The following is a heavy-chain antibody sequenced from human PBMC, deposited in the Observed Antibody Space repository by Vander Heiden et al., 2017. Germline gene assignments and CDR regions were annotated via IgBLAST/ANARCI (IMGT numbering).Heavy chain of an antibody. CDR2: ISYDGSNK. J-gene: IGHJ4*02. D-gene: IGHD5-12*01. CDR3: ARAGYSGYVVYFDY. V-gene: IGHV3-30-3*01. CDR1: GFPFSSFA. Sequence: QVQLVEPGGAVVQPGRPLRLSWAPPGFPFSSFAMHWVRQAPGKGLGWVAVISYDGSNKYYADSVKGRFTISRDNSKNTLYLQMNSLRAEDTAVYYCARAGYSGYVVYFDYWGQGTLVTVSS.